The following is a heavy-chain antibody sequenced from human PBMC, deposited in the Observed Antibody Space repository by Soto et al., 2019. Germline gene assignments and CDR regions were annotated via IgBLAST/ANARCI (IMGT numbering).Heavy chain of an antibody. CDR2: INPNSGGT. Sequence: QVQLVQSGAEVKKPGASVKVSYKASGYTFTGYYMHWVRQAPGQGLEWMGWINPNSGGTNYAQKFQGWVTMTRDTSISTAYMERGRLRSDDTDVYYCARAPRGYCSSTSCTPGGSDYFDYWGQGTLVPVSS. CDR1: GYTFTGYY. D-gene: IGHD2-2*01. J-gene: IGHJ4*02. V-gene: IGHV1-2*04. CDR3: ARAPRGYCSSTSCTPGGSDYFDY.